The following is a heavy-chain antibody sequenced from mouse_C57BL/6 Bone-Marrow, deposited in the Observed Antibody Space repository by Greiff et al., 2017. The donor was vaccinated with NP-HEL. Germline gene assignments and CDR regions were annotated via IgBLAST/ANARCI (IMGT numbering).Heavy chain of an antibody. D-gene: IGHD1-1*01. J-gene: IGHJ2*01. Sequence: EVKVVESGEGLVKPGGSLKLSCAASGFTFSSYAMSWVRQTPEKRLEWVAYISSGGDYIYYADTVKGRFTISRDNARNTLYLQMSSLKSEDTAMYYCTRDNNYYGSSSDYWGQGTTLTVSS. V-gene: IGHV5-9-1*02. CDR2: ISSGGDYI. CDR3: TRDNNYYGSSSDY. CDR1: GFTFSSYA.